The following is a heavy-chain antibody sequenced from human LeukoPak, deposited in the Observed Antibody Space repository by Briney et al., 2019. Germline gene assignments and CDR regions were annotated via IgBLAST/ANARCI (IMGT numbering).Heavy chain of an antibody. Sequence: GGSLRLSCVASGFAVGSNYMSWARQAPGKGLEWVSLIYSGGAIRYADSVKGRFTISRDSSKNTLFLQMNDLTVEDTARYYCARRPGNWGQGILVTVSS. D-gene: IGHD1-14*01. CDR3: ARRPGN. CDR1: GFAVGSNY. CDR2: IYSGGAI. V-gene: IGHV3-53*01. J-gene: IGHJ4*02.